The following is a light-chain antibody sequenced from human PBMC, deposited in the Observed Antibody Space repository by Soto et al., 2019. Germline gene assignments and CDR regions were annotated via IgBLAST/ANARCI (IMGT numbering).Light chain of an antibody. CDR1: QSISSW. CDR2: KAS. J-gene: IGKJ1*01. CDR3: QQYDTYPSTWT. V-gene: IGKV1-5*03. Sequence: DIHMTQSPSTLSASIGDRVTITCRASQSISSWLAWYQQKPGKAPKLLIYKASTLESGVPSRFSGSGSGTEFTLTISSLQPDDFATYYCQQYDTYPSTWTFGQGTKVDVK.